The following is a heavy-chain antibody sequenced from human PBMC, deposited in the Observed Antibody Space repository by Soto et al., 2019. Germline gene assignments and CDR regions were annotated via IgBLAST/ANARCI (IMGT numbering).Heavy chain of an antibody. CDR1: GASISGSYYY. V-gene: IGHV4-39*01. Sequence: PSETLSLTCAVSGASISGSYYYWAWLRQSPGKGPEWTGSVFYTGFTSYNPSLESRVSVSVDTSKSQFSLKLSAVTAADTAVYYCATSQKGYNWNYFDHWGQGALVTVSS. CDR3: ATSQKGYNWNYFDH. CDR2: VFYTGFT. D-gene: IGHD1-20*01. J-gene: IGHJ4*02.